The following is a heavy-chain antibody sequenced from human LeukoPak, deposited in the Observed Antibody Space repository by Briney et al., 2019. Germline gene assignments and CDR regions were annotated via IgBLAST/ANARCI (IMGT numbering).Heavy chain of an antibody. D-gene: IGHD2-15*01. CDR3: AKGEVVWSHFDF. Sequence: GRSLRLSCAASGFTFSNYGIHWVRQAPGKGLEWVALISYDGSNKFYADSVKGRFTISRDNPRNTLYLQMNSLRAEDTAVYYCAKGEVVWSHFDFWGQGTLVTVSS. CDR1: GFTFSNYG. V-gene: IGHV3-30*18. CDR2: ISYDGSNK. J-gene: IGHJ4*02.